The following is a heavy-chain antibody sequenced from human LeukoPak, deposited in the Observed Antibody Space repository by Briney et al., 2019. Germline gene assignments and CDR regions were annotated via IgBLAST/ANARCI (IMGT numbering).Heavy chain of an antibody. CDR2: ISGSSSTI. J-gene: IGHJ4*02. V-gene: IGHV3-48*01. CDR1: GFTFSSYS. D-gene: IGHD3-22*01. Sequence: GALRLSCAASGFTFSSYSMNWVRQAPGKGLEWGSYISGSSSTIYYADSVKGRFTISRDNGKNTLYLQMNSLRAEDTAVYYCARGSTYYDSSGQVPFDYWGQGTLVTVSS. CDR3: ARGSTYYDSSGQVPFDY.